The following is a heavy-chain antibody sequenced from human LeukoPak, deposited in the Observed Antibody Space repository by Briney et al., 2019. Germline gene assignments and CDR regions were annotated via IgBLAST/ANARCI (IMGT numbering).Heavy chain of an antibody. CDR3: ARSAPGPSITIFGVVIGALDY. V-gene: IGHV1-2*02. Sequence: GASVKVSCKASGYTFTGYYIHWVRQAPGQGLEWMGWINPNSGVTNYAQKFQGRVTMTGDTSISTAYMELSRLTSDDTAVYYCARSAPGPSITIFGVVIGALDYWGQGTLVTVSS. D-gene: IGHD3-3*01. CDR1: GYTFTGYY. J-gene: IGHJ4*02. CDR2: INPNSGVT.